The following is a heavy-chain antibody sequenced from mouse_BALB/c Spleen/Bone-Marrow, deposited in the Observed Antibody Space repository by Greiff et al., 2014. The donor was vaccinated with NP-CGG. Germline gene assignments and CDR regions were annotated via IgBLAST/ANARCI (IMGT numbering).Heavy chain of an antibody. Sequence: QVQLQQSGAELAKPGASVKMSCKASGYNFTSYWMHWVKQRPGQGLEWIGYINPSTGYTEYNQKFKDKATLTAGKSSSTAYMQLSSLTSEDSAVYYCAREYYGSSGYFDVWGAGTTVTVSS. CDR3: AREYYGSSGYFDV. CDR1: GYNFTSYW. CDR2: INPSTGYT. V-gene: IGHV1-7*01. J-gene: IGHJ1*01. D-gene: IGHD1-1*01.